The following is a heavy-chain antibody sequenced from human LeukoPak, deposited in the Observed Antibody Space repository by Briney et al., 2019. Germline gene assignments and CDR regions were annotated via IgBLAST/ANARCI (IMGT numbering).Heavy chain of an antibody. Sequence: SETLSLTCAVSGGSISSYYWSWIRQPPGKGLEWIGYIYYSGSTNYNPSLKSRVTISVDTSKNQFSLKLSSVTAADTAVYYCARAPYIAAAGTIPYYFDYWGQGTLVTVSS. D-gene: IGHD6-13*01. CDR1: GGSISSYY. CDR2: IYYSGST. J-gene: IGHJ4*02. CDR3: ARAPYIAAAGTIPYYFDY. V-gene: IGHV4-59*01.